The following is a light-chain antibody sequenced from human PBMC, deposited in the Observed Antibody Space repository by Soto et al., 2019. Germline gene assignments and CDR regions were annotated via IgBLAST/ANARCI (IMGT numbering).Light chain of an antibody. CDR1: QSVSSN. CDR3: QHYNNWPFT. J-gene: IGKJ3*01. V-gene: IGKV3-15*01. Sequence: EIVMTQSPATLSVSPGERATLSCRASQSVSSNLAWYQQKPGQTPRLLIYGASTRATGIPARFSGSGSGTEFTLTFSSLQSEYFAVYYCQHYNNWPFTFGPETKVNIK. CDR2: GAS.